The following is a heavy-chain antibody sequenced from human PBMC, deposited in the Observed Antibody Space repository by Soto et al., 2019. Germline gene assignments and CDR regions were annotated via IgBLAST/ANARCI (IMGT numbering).Heavy chain of an antibody. Sequence: SLRLSCAASGFTFSSYSMNWVRQAPGKGLEWVSSISSSSYIYYADSVKGRFTISRDNAKNSLYLQMNSLRAEDTAVYYCARTNRILDAFDIWGQGTMVTVSS. D-gene: IGHD2-15*01. CDR2: ISSSSYI. CDR3: ARTNRILDAFDI. J-gene: IGHJ3*02. CDR1: GFTFSSYS. V-gene: IGHV3-21*01.